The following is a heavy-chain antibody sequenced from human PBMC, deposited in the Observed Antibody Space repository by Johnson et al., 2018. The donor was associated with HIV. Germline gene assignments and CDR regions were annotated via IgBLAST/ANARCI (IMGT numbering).Heavy chain of an antibody. D-gene: IGHD6-19*01. CDR2: INYNGGST. CDR1: GFTFDDYG. Sequence: EVQLVESGGGVVRPGGSLRLSCAASGFTFDDYGMSWVRQVPGKGLEWVSGINYNGGSTGYADSVRDRFSISRDNAKNTLYLQMNSLRAEDTAVYYCAKRGSGWPSDAFDIWGQGTMVTVSS. J-gene: IGHJ3*02. CDR3: AKRGSGWPSDAFDI. V-gene: IGHV3-20*04.